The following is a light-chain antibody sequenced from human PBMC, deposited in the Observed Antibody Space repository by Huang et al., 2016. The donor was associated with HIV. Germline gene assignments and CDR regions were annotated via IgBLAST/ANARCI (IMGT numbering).Light chain of an antibody. CDR3: QQRSSWPLT. CDR1: QSFSNH. J-gene: IGKJ4*01. Sequence: EIVLTQSPATLSLSPGERATLSCRASQSFSNHLALYQQKPGQAPRLLIYDASNRATGFPARFSCSGSGTDFTLTISSLEPEDFVVYYCQQRSSWPLTFGGGTKLEIK. V-gene: IGKV3-11*01. CDR2: DAS.